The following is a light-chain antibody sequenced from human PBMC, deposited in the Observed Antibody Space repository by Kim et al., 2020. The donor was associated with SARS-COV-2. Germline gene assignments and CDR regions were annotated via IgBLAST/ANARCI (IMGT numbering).Light chain of an antibody. V-gene: IGLV1-40*01. CDR1: SSNIGAGYD. J-gene: IGLJ2*01. Sequence: QRVTISCTGSSSNIGAGYDVHWYQQLPGRAPKLLIFGNINRPSGVPDRFSGSKSDTSASLAITGLQAEDEADYYCQSYDSSLSGVVFGGGTQLTVL. CDR3: QSYDSSLSGVV. CDR2: GNI.